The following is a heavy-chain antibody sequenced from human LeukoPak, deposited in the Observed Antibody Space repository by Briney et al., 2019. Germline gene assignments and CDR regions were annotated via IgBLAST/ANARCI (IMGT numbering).Heavy chain of an antibody. CDR1: GFTFSSYA. D-gene: IGHD2-15*01. V-gene: IGHV3-30*04. Sequence: TGGSLRLSCAASGFTFSSYAMHWVRRAPGKGLEWVAVISYDGSNKYYADSVKGRFTISRDNSKNTLYLQMNSLRAEDTAVYYCAREADKDYYYYMDVWGKGTTVTVSS. CDR3: AREADKDYYYYMDV. J-gene: IGHJ6*03. CDR2: ISYDGSNK.